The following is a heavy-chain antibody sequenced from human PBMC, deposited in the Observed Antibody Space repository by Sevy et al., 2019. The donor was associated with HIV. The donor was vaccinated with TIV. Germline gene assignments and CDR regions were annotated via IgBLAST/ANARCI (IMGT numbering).Heavy chain of an antibody. J-gene: IGHJ4*02. D-gene: IGHD6-19*01. V-gene: IGHV3-7*01. CDR3: ARAPADYSTGWSAD. CDR1: EFTFSGYW. Sequence: GSLRLSCAASEFTFSGYWMNWVRQAPGKGLEWVANIRQDGSEKYYVDSVKGRFTISRDNAKNSLFLQMSSLRADDTAIYYCARAPADYSTGWSADWGQGTLVTVSS. CDR2: IRQDGSEK.